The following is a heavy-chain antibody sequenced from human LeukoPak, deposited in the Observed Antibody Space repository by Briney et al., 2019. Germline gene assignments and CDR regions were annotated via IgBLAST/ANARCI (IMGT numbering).Heavy chain of an antibody. V-gene: IGHV3-48*04. CDR2: ISANSDSI. CDR3: ARDLYEVTEPLVDY. CDR1: GFTFSTSG. D-gene: IGHD2-21*02. J-gene: IGHJ4*02. Sequence: GGSLRLSCATSGFTFSTSGMHWVRQAPGKGLEWVSYISANSDSIYYADSVKGRFTISRDNAKNSLFLQMNSLRVEDTAVYYCARDLYEVTEPLVDYWGQGTLVTVSS.